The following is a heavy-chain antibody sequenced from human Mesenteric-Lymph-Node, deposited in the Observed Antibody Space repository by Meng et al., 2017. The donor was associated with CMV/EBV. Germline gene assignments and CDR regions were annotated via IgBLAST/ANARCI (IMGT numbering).Heavy chain of an antibody. CDR2: IYHTGGT. J-gene: IGHJ4*02. V-gene: IGHV4-38-2*02. Sequence: SETLSLTCSVSGYSISSGHYWGWIRQSPGKGLEWIGTIYHTGGTFFNPSLTSRVTISVDTSKNQFSLRLSAVAAADTAVYYCARDIGDYDFWSGFGPFDYWGQGSLVTVSS. CDR3: ARDIGDYDFWSGFGPFDY. CDR1: GYSISSGHY. D-gene: IGHD3-3*01.